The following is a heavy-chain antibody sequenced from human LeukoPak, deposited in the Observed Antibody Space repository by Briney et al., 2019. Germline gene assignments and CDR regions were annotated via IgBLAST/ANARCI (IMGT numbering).Heavy chain of an antibody. CDR3: ARDWLLWFGELSGYFDY. CDR2: ISGSGGST. Sequence: GGTLRLSCAASGFTISSYGMSWVRQAPGKGLEWVSAISGSGGSTYYADSVKGRFTISRDNSKNTLYLQMNSLRAEDTAVYYCARDWLLWFGELSGYFDYWGQGTLVTVSS. D-gene: IGHD3-10*01. V-gene: IGHV3-23*01. CDR1: GFTISSYG. J-gene: IGHJ4*02.